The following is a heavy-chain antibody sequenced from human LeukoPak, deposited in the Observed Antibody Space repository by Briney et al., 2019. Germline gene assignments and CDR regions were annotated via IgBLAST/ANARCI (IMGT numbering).Heavy chain of an antibody. CDR1: GFTFSSYA. J-gene: IGHJ5*02. CDR2: ITGRGVT. V-gene: IGHV3-23*01. CDR3: ARDRAANQDWVEFDP. D-gene: IGHD3/OR15-3a*01. Sequence: GGSLRLSCAASGFTFSSYAMTWVRQAPGKGLEWVSAITGRGVTYYADSVKGRFTISRDESENTLYLQMNSLRVEDTAVYFCARDRAANQDWVEFDPWGQGTPVIVSS.